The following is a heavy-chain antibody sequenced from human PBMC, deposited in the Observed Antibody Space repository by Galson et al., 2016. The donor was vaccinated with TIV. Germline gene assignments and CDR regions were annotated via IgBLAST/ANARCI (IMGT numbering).Heavy chain of an antibody. Sequence: SLRLSCAASGFTFSNFAMLWVRQAPGKGLEWVSAISGGGGTTFYEDSVKGRFTISRDNSKNTVYLQTNSLRAEDTAVYYCVKLDSSGFYYVRRFVYWGQGTLVTVSS. D-gene: IGHD3-22*01. J-gene: IGHJ4*02. V-gene: IGHV3-23*01. CDR2: ISGGGGTT. CDR3: VKLDSSGFYYVRRFVY. CDR1: GFTFSNFA.